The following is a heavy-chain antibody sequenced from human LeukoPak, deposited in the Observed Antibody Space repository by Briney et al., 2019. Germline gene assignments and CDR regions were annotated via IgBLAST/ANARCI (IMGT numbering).Heavy chain of an antibody. Sequence: ASVKVSCKASGYTFTGYYMHWVRQAPGQGLEWMGWINPKSGGTDYAQKFQGRVTMTRDTSISTAYMELSRLRSDDTAVYYCARVLSISGWYFPFDYWGQGTLVTVSS. D-gene: IGHD6-13*01. J-gene: IGHJ4*02. V-gene: IGHV1-2*02. CDR1: GYTFTGYY. CDR2: INPKSGGT. CDR3: ARVLSISGWYFPFDY.